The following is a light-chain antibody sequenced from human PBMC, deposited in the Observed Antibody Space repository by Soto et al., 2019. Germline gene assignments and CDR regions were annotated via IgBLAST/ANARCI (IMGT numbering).Light chain of an antibody. CDR1: RGHSSYA. CDR2: INSDGSH. V-gene: IGLV4-69*01. J-gene: IGLJ1*01. CDR3: ISYTSDDVRYV. Sequence: QPVLTQSPSASASLGASIKLTCTLSRGHSSYAIAWHQQQPEKGPRYVMKINSDGSHIKGDGTPDRFSGSSSGPERFLTISNLQSEDEADYYCISYTSDDVRYVFGTGTKLTVL.